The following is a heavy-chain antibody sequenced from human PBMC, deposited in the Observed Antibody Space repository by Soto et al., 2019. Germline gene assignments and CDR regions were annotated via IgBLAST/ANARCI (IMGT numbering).Heavy chain of an antibody. CDR3: AKMVTTYYYYYMDV. CDR1: GCTSGSFS. Sequence: VHLVESGGGLVQPGGSLRLSCAASGCTSGSFSMNWVRQAPGKGLEWVSYISSSSGIIYYADSVKGRFTISRDNAKNSLYLQMNSLRAEDTAVYFCAKMVTTYYYYYMDVWGKGTTVTVSS. CDR2: ISSSSGII. J-gene: IGHJ6*03. V-gene: IGHV3-48*01. D-gene: IGHD4-17*01.